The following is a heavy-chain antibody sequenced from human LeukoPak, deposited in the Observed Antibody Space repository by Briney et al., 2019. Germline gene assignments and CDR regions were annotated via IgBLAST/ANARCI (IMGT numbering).Heavy chain of an antibody. D-gene: IGHD4/OR15-4a*01. J-gene: IGHJ4*02. CDR3: ARRAGAYSHPYDY. Sequence: GGSLRLSCAASGFTFSSYSINWVRQAPGKGLEWVSSISSSSSYIYYADSVKGRFTISRDNAKNSLYLQMNSLRAEDTAVYYCARRAGAYSHPYDYWGQGTLVTVSS. V-gene: IGHV3-21*01. CDR2: ISSSSSYI. CDR1: GFTFSSYS.